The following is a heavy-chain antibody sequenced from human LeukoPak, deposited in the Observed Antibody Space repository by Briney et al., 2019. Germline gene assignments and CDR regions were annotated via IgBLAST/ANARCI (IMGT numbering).Heavy chain of an antibody. CDR3: AKAAVVVPAAIPIYFDY. D-gene: IGHD2-2*01. CDR1: GFTFSSYA. CDR2: IIGSGGST. V-gene: IGHV3-23*01. Sequence: GGSLRLSCAASGFTFSSYAMSWVRQAPGKGLEWVSAIIGSGGSTYYADSVKGRFTISRDNSKNTLYLQMNSLRAEDTSVYYCAKAAVVVPAAIPIYFDYWGQGTLVTVSS. J-gene: IGHJ4*02.